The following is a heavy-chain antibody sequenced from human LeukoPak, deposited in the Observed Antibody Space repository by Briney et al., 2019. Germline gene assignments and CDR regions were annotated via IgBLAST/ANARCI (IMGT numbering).Heavy chain of an antibody. CDR1: GFTFSNYG. Sequence: GGSLRLSCAASGFTFSNYGMHWVRQAPGKGLECVALIWYDGSNKYYADSVKGRFTISRDNSKNTLYLQMNSLRAEDTAVYYCAGSYYNVFDYWGQGTLVTVSS. CDR3: AGSYYNVFDY. J-gene: IGHJ4*02. D-gene: IGHD3-10*01. CDR2: IWYDGSNK. V-gene: IGHV3-33*01.